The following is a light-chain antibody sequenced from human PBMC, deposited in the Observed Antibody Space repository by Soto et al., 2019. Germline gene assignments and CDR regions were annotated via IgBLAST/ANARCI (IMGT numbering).Light chain of an antibody. CDR2: KTS. J-gene: IGKJ1*01. CDR3: QHWNDYSWT. CDR1: QSISIW. V-gene: IGKV1-5*03. Sequence: DIHMTQSPSTLSASVGDRVTITSRASQSISIWLAWYQQKPGKAPNLLIYKTSSLETGVPSRFRGSGSGTEFTLTISSLQPDDFATYYCQHWNDYSWTFGQGTKVEVK.